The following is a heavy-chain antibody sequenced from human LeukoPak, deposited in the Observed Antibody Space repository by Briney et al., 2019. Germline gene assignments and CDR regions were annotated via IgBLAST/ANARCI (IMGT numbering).Heavy chain of an antibody. V-gene: IGHV4-59*08. D-gene: IGHD2-15*01. Sequence: PSETLSLTCTVSGGSISSYYWSWIRQPPGKGLEWIGYIYYSGSTNYNPSLKSRVTIPVDTSKNQFSLKLSSVTATDTAVYYCARVVVVADYYFDYWGQGTLVTVSS. CDR1: GGSISSYY. J-gene: IGHJ4*02. CDR3: ARVVVVADYYFDY. CDR2: IYYSGST.